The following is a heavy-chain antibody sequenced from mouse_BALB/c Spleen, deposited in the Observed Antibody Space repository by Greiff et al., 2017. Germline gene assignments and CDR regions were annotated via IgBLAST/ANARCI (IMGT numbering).Heavy chain of an antibody. V-gene: IGHV5-9-4*01. CDR2: ISSGGSYT. Sequence: EVHLVESGGGLVKPGGSLKLSCAASGFTFSSYAMSWVRQSPEKRLEWVAEISSGGSYTYYPDTVTGRFTISRDNAKNTLYLEMSSLRSEDTAMYDCARLTTVGPYYFDYWGQGTTLTVSS. D-gene: IGHD1-1*01. CDR1: GFTFSSYA. CDR3: ARLTTVGPYYFDY. J-gene: IGHJ2*01.